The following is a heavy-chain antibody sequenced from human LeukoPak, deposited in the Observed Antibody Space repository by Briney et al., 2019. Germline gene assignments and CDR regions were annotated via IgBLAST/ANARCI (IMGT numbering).Heavy chain of an antibody. CDR1: GGSISSYY. CDR3: ARAYYYDSSGSKGYNWFDP. J-gene: IGHJ5*02. V-gene: IGHV4-59*01. CDR2: IYYSGST. D-gene: IGHD3-22*01. Sequence: SETLSLTCTVSGGSISSYYWSWIRQPPGKGLEWIGYIYYSGSTNYNPSLKSRVTISVDTSKNQFSLELSSVTAADTAVYYCARAYYYDSSGSKGYNWFDPWGQGTLVTVSS.